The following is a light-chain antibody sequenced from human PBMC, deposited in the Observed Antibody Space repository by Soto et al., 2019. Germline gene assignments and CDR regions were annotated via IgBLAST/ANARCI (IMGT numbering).Light chain of an antibody. CDR1: QSVYSY. J-gene: IGKJ1*01. CDR3: QQRSNWPPTWT. Sequence: EIVLTQSPATLSLSPGEIATLSCRASQSVYSYLAWYQQKPGQAPRLLIYDASQKATGIPARFSGSGSGTDFTLTISSLEPEDFAVYYCQQRSNWPPTWTFGQGTKVEIK. CDR2: DAS. V-gene: IGKV3-11*01.